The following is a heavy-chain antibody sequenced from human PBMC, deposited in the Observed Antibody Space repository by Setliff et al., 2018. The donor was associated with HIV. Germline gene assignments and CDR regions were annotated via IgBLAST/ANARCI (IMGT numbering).Heavy chain of an antibody. D-gene: IGHD6-13*01. Sequence: ASVKVSCKASGYTFTGYYMHWVRQAPGQGLEWMGWNNPNSGGTNYEQKVQGRVTMTRDTSISTAYMELSRLRSDDTAVYYCARSGYSSSWYLDYYYYYVMDVLVQGTTFTVSS. V-gene: IGHV1-2*02. CDR3: ARSGYSSSWYLDYYYYYVMDV. J-gene: IGHJ6*02. CDR2: NNPNSGGT. CDR1: GYTFTGYY.